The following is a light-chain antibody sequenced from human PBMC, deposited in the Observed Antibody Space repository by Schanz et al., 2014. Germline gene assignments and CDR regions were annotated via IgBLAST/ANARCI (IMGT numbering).Light chain of an antibody. CDR3: EAWDDSLNGRV. Sequence: QSVLTQPPSASGTPGQRVTISCSGGSSNIGSNYVYWYQQFPGTAPKLLIYKNNQRPSGVPDRFSGSKSGTSASLAISGLQSEDEADYHCEAWDDSLNGRVFGGGTKLTVL. V-gene: IGLV1-47*01. CDR2: KNN. CDR1: SSNIGSNY. J-gene: IGLJ3*02.